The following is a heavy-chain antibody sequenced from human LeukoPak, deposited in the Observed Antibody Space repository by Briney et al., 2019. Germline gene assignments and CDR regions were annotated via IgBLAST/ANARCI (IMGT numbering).Heavy chain of an antibody. J-gene: IGHJ3*02. Sequence: GGSLRLSCAASGFTFSSYAMSWVRQAPGKGLEWVSAISGSGGSTYYADSVKGRFTISRDNSKNSQYLQMNSLRAEDTAVYYCARNPNRGTFDIWGQGTMVIVSS. D-gene: IGHD6-13*01. V-gene: IGHV3-23*01. CDR1: GFTFSSYA. CDR2: ISGSGGST. CDR3: ARNPNRGTFDI.